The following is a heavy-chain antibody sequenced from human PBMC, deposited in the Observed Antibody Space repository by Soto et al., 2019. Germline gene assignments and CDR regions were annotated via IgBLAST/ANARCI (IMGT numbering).Heavy chain of an antibody. CDR2: ISDDGSNK. J-gene: IGHJ6*02. CDR1: GFTCSSYG. CDR3: ARPAVTTYYYYGMDV. V-gene: IGHV3-30*03. Sequence: QVQLVESGGGVVQPGRSLRLSCAASGFTCSSYGMHWVRQAPGKGLEWVALISDDGSNKYYADSVKGRFTIARDNSKTTLYLQVSSLRAEDTAVYYCARPAVTTYYYYGMDVWGQGTTVTVSS. D-gene: IGHD4-17*01.